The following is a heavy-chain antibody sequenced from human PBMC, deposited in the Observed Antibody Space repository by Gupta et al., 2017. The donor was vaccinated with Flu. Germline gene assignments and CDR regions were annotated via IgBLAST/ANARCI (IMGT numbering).Heavy chain of an antibody. V-gene: IGHV3-48*03. CDR3: ARDLDGTGGEMTTGTQPLYFDY. CDR2: ISSSGSTI. D-gene: IGHD4-11*01. J-gene: IGHJ4*02. CDR1: GFTFSSYA. Sequence: EVQLVESGGGLVQPGGSLRLSCAASGFTFSSYAMNWVRQAPGKGLEWVSYISSSGSTIYYADSVKCRFTISRDNAKNSLYLQMNSLRAEDTAVYYGARDLDGTGGEMTTGTQPLYFDYWGQGTLGTGAS.